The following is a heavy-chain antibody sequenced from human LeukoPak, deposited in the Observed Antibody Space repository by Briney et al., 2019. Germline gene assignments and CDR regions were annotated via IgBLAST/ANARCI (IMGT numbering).Heavy chain of an antibody. V-gene: IGHV4-38-2*02. CDR3: ARGTNLAY. CDR2: IYHTGST. D-gene: IGHD1-14*01. CDR1: GFSISSGFY. Sequence: LETLSLTCNVSGFSISSGFYWNWLRQPPEKGPEWIGSIYHTGSTSYNPSLKSRVTISVDTSKNEFSLKLSSVTAADTAVYYCARGTNLAYWGQGALVAVSS. J-gene: IGHJ4*02.